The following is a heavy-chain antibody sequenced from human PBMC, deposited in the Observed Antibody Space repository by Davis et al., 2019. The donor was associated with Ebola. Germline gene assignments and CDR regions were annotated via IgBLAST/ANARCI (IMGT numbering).Heavy chain of an antibody. CDR2: VIPILGTT. Sequence: SVKVSCKASGVTLSSYNINWVRLTPGQGLEWIGGVIPILGTTTKAQKFQGRVTITADKSTSTVYMELNRLRFEDTAVYYCAHSQEDILVLSGRMDHYGMDVWGQGTTVTVS. CDR3: AHSQEDILVLSGRMDHYGMDV. CDR1: GVTLSSYN. D-gene: IGHD2-2*01. J-gene: IGHJ6*02. V-gene: IGHV1-69*08.